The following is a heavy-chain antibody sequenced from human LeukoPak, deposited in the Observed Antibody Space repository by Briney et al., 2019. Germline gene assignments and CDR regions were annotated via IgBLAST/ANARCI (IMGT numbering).Heavy chain of an antibody. J-gene: IGHJ5*02. CDR2: ISSSSSTI. CDR3: ARDRGYCSSTSCYWWFGP. V-gene: IGHV3-48*03. CDR1: GFTFSSYE. Sequence: QPGGSLPPSCAASGFTFSSYEMNGVRQAPGEGLGWGSYISSSSSTIYYADSVKGRFTISRDNAKNSLYLQMNRPRTEDTAVYYCARDRGYCSSTSCYWWFGPWGQGTLVTVSS. D-gene: IGHD2-2*01.